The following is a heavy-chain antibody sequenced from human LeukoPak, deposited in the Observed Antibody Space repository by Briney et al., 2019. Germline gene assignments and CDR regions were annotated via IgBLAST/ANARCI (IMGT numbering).Heavy chain of an antibody. CDR1: GFTFSSYS. CDR3: AREAGTGERWYFDL. Sequence: GGSLRLSCAASGFTFSSYSMNWVRQAPGKGLEWVSSIDTSTTYMTYADSVKGRFTISRDNARNSLYLQMNSLRAEDTAVYYCAREAGTGERWYFDLWGRGTLVAVSS. V-gene: IGHV3-21*01. J-gene: IGHJ2*01. CDR2: IDTSTTYM. D-gene: IGHD7-27*01.